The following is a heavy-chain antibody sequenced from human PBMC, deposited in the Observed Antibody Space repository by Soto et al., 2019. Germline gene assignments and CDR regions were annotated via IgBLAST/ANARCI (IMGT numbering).Heavy chain of an antibody. CDR2: LSSSSSYI. CDR3: ARGHGLNGMDV. J-gene: IGHJ6*02. D-gene: IGHD2-8*01. CDR1: GFTFSSYS. V-gene: IGHV3-21*01. Sequence: EVQLVESGGGLVKPGGSLRLSCAASGFTFSSYSMNWVRQAPGKGLEWVSSLSSSSSYIYYADSVKGRFTISRDNAKNSLYLQMNSLRAEDTAVYYCARGHGLNGMDVWGQGTTVTVSS.